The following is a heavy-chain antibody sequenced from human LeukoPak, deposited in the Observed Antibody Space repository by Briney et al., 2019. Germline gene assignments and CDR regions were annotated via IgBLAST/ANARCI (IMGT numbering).Heavy chain of an antibody. CDR1: GGTFSSYA. CDR2: IIPIFGTA. Sequence: SVKVSCKASGGTFSSYAISWVRQAPGQGLEWMGGIIPIFGTANYAQKFQGRVTITADESTSTAYMELSSLRSEDTAVYYCAGSGWVAPYCGGDCYNGIFDYWGQGTLSPSPQ. D-gene: IGHD2-21*01. V-gene: IGHV1-69*13. J-gene: IGHJ4*02. CDR3: AGSGWVAPYCGGDCYNGIFDY.